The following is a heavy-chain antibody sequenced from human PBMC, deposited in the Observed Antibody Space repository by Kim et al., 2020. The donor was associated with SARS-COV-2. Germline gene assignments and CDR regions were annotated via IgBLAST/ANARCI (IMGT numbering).Heavy chain of an antibody. V-gene: IGHV1-46*01. CDR3: ARGRPMDV. CDR2: GTT. J-gene: IGHJ6*03. Sequence: GTTRYPQKFQGRVTMTRDTSTSTVYMELSSLRSEDTAMYYCARGRPMDVWGKGTTVTVSS.